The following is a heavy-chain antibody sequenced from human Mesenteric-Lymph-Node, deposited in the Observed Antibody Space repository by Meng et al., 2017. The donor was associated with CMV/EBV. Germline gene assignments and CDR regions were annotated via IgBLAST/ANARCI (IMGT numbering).Heavy chain of an antibody. CDR3: ARYSDFWSGHIDF. Sequence: GESLKISCAASGFTFNTYEMNWVRQAPGKGLEWVSYISSDTFTIFYADSVKGRFTISRDNANDSLYLQMNSLRAEDTAIYYCARYSDFWSGHIDFWGQGTLVTVSS. CDR1: GFTFNTYE. V-gene: IGHV3-48*03. CDR2: ISSDTFTI. D-gene: IGHD3-3*01. J-gene: IGHJ4*02.